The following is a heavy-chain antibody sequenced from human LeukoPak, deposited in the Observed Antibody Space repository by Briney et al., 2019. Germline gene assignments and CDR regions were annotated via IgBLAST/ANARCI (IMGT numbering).Heavy chain of an antibody. CDR3: ARDFNDYGDYYYYMDV. V-gene: IGHV1-69*06. Sequence: ASVKVSCKASGGTFSSYAISWVRQAPGQGLEWMGGIIPIFGTANYAQKFQGRVTITADKSTSTAYMELSSLRSEDTAVHCCARDFNDYGDYYYYMDVWGKGTTVTVSS. J-gene: IGHJ6*03. CDR1: GGTFSSYA. D-gene: IGHD4-17*01. CDR2: IIPIFGTA.